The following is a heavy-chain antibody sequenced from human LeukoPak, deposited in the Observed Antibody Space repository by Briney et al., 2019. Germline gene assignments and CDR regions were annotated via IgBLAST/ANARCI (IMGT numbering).Heavy chain of an antibody. CDR2: IYHSGST. V-gene: IGHV4-30-2*01. D-gene: IGHD4-17*01. Sequence: PSGTLSLTCAVSGGSISSGGYSWSWIRQPPGKGLEWIGYIYHSGSTYYNPSLKSRVTISVDRSKNQFSLKLSSVTAADTAVYYCARGETTAPDYWGQGTLVTVSS. CDR1: GGSISSGGYS. J-gene: IGHJ4*02. CDR3: ARGETTAPDY.